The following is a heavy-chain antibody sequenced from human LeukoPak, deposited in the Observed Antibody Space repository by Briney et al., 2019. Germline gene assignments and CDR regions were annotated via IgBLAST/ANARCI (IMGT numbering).Heavy chain of an antibody. V-gene: IGHV4-59*11. CDR3: ATRPAGSTWYGVFDY. CDR2: VFNGGST. CDR1: GGSINSHY. J-gene: IGHJ4*02. Sequence: SETLSLTCSVSGGSINSHYWSWLRQSPGKGLEWIGYVFNGGSTNYNPSLKSRVTMSLDTSRDQFSLRLSSVTAADTAIYYCATRPAGSTWYGVFDYWSQGTLVTVSS. D-gene: IGHD6-13*01.